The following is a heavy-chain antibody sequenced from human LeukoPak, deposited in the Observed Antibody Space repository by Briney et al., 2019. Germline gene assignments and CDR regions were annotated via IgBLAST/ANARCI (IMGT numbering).Heavy chain of an antibody. D-gene: IGHD3-22*01. CDR3: ARSSSAHYYDSSGYLPSHFDC. CDR1: GGSISSYY. CDR2: ISYGGST. J-gene: IGHJ4*02. V-gene: IGHV4-59*01. Sequence: SETLSLTCTVSGGSISSYYWSWIRQPPGKGLEWIGYISYGGSTNYNPSPKSRVTISVDASKNQFSLKLSSVTAADTAVYYCARSSSAHYYDSSGYLPSHFDCWGQGTLVTVSS.